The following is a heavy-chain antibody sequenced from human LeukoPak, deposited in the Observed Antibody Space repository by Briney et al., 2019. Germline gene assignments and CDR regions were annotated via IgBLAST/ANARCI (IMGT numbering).Heavy chain of an antibody. J-gene: IGHJ6*02. CDR3: ASQQWLEAGHYYYYGMDV. V-gene: IGHV1-8*01. CDR1: GYTFTSYD. Sequence: ASVKVSCKASGYTFTSYDINWVRQATGQGLEWMGWMNPNSGNTGYAQKFQGRVTMTRNTSISTAYMELSSLRSEDTAVYYCASQQWLEAGHYYYYGMDVWGQGTTVTVSS. CDR2: MNPNSGNT. D-gene: IGHD6-19*01.